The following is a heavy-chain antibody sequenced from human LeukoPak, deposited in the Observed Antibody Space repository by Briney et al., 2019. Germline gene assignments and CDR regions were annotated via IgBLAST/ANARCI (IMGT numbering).Heavy chain of an antibody. D-gene: IGHD3-10*01. CDR2: INPNSGGT. Sequence: ASVKVSCKASGYTFTGYYMHWVRQAPGQGLEWMGWINPNSGGTNYAQKFQGRVTMTRDTSISTDYMELSRLRSDDTAVYYCASSRGRITMVRGYFDYWGLGTLVTVSS. CDR1: GYTFTGYY. V-gene: IGHV1-2*02. J-gene: IGHJ4*02. CDR3: ASSRGRITMVRGYFDY.